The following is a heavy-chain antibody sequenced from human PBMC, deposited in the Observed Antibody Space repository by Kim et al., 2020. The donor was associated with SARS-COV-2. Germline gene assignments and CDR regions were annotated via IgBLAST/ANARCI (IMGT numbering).Heavy chain of an antibody. Sequence: GGSLRLSCAASGFTFGDYAMHWVRQAPGKGLEWVSGISWNSGSIGYADSVKGRFTISRDNAKNSLYLQMNSLRAEDTALYYCARVVPAAIWAWDYWGQGTLVTVSS. V-gene: IGHV3-9*01. D-gene: IGHD2-2*02. CDR3: ARVVPAAIWAWDY. CDR1: GFTFGDYA. J-gene: IGHJ4*02. CDR2: ISWNSGSI.